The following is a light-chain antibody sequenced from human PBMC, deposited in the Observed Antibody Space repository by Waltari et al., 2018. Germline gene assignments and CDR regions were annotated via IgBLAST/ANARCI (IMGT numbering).Light chain of an antibody. CDR3: QQYNTWWT. CDR2: GAS. Sequence: EIVMTQSPATLSVSPGERATLSCSASQSVSSNLAWYQQKPGQAPRLLIYGASTRATGIPARFSGSGSGTEFTLTISSLQSEDFAVYYCQQYNTWWTFGQGTKVEIK. V-gene: IGKV3-15*01. J-gene: IGKJ1*01. CDR1: QSVSSN.